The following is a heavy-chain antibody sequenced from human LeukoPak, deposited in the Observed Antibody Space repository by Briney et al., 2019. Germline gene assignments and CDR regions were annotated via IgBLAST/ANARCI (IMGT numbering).Heavy chain of an antibody. J-gene: IGHJ3*02. CDR2: ISSSSSYI. CDR3: ARRLSTQTYYDFWSGYSYAFDI. D-gene: IGHD3-3*01. CDR1: GFTFSSYS. Sequence: PGGSLRLSCAASGFTFSSYSMNWVRQAPGKGLEWVSSISSSSSYIYYADSVKDRFTISRDNAKNSLYLQMNSLRAEDTAVYYCARRLSTQTYYDFWSGYSYAFDIWGQGTMVTVSS. V-gene: IGHV3-21*01.